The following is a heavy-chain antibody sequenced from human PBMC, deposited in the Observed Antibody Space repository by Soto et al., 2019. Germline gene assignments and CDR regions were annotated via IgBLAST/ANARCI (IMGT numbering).Heavy chain of an antibody. J-gene: IGHJ4*02. V-gene: IGHV3-23*01. CDR2: ISGGGSST. D-gene: IGHD3-16*01. CDR1: GFTFSNYS. Sequence: GGSLRHSCAAPGFTFSNYSMSRVRQAPGKGLEWVSSISGGGSSTYYADSVKGRFTISRDNSKNTIYLQMNSLRAEDTAVYYYAKVPAYDYVWGTYYYFDYWGLGALVTVSS. CDR3: AKVPAYDYVWGTYYYFDY.